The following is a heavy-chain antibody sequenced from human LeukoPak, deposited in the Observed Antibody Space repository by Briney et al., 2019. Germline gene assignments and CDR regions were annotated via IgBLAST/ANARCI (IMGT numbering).Heavy chain of an antibody. J-gene: IGHJ4*02. Sequence: GGSLRLSCTASGFTFGDYAMSWFRQAPGKGLEWVGCIRSKAYGGTTEYAASVSGRFTISRDDSKSIAYLQMNSLKTDDTAVYYCARDFSSNWYGTTDYWGQGTLVTVSS. CDR3: ARDFSSNWYGTTDY. CDR1: GFTFGDYA. V-gene: IGHV3-49*03. CDR2: IRSKAYGGTT. D-gene: IGHD6-13*01.